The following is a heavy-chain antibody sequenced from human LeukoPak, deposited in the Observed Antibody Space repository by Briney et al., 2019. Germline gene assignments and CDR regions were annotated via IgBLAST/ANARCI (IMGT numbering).Heavy chain of an antibody. D-gene: IGHD7-27*01. J-gene: IGHJ1*01. CDR3: ARGPSGVTTPEYFQH. CDR2: IISILGIA. Sequence: SVKVSCKASGGTFSSYAISWVRQAPGQGLEWMGRIISILGIANYARKFQGRVTITADKSTSTAYMELSSLRSEDTAVYYCARGPSGVTTPEYFQHWGQGTLVTVSS. V-gene: IGHV1-69*04. CDR1: GGTFSSYA.